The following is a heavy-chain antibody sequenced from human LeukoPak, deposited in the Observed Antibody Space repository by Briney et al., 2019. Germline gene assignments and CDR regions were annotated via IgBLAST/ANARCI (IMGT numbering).Heavy chain of an antibody. Sequence: ASVKVSCTASGYTFNKYYIHWVRHVPGQGLEWMGWINPNSGDTKSAQKFQDRVTMTRDTSITTAYMELSRLESDDTAIYYCARVTPQFFDFWGQGTLVTVSS. CDR1: GYTFNKYY. J-gene: IGHJ4*02. V-gene: IGHV1-2*02. CDR2: INPNSGDT. D-gene: IGHD2-15*01. CDR3: ARVTPQFFDF.